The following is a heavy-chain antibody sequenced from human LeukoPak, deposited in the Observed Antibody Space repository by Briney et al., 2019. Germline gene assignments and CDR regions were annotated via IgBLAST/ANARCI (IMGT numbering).Heavy chain of an antibody. Sequence: GGSLRLSCAVSGFTFTDYYMSWIRQAPGKGLEWVSYISSSGSNTDYADSVKGRFTISRDNAKNSLYLQMNSLRAEDTAVYYCARDRGWFGELLLFDYWGQGTLVTASS. J-gene: IGHJ4*02. CDR3: ARDRGWFGELLLFDY. CDR2: ISSSGSNT. V-gene: IGHV3-11*05. D-gene: IGHD3-10*01. CDR1: GFTFTDYY.